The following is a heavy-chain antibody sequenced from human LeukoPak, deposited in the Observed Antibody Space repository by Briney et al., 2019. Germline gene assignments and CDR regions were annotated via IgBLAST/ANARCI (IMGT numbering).Heavy chain of an antibody. CDR3: TRVVGLTGYSSSWYSGYYYYMDV. CDR2: IIPIFGTT. J-gene: IGHJ6*03. Sequence: SVKVSCKASGGTFSSYAISWVRQAPGQGLEWMGGIIPIFGTTNYAQKFQDRVTITADKSTSTAYMELSSLRSEDTAVYYCTRVVGLTGYSSSWYSGYYYYMDVWGKGTTVTVSS. D-gene: IGHD6-13*01. CDR1: GGTFSSYA. V-gene: IGHV1-69*06.